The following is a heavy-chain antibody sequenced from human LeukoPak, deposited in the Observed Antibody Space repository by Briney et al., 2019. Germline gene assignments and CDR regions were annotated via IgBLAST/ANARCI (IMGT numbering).Heavy chain of an antibody. D-gene: IGHD6-13*01. CDR2: ISPSGSGT. Sequence: GGSLRLSCAASGFTFVSYAMTWVRQAPGKGLEWLSAISPSGSGTDYADSVKGRFTISRDNSKNTLYLQMNSLRAEDTAVYYCRTGSSWYFDYWGQGTLVTVSS. CDR3: RTGSSWYFDY. V-gene: IGHV3-23*01. CDR1: GFTFVSYA. J-gene: IGHJ4*02.